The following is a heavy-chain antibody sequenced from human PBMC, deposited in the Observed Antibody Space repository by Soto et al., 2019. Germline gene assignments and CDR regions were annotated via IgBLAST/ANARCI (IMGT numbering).Heavy chain of an antibody. CDR1: GYTFTSYA. D-gene: IGHD6-19*01. J-gene: IGHJ4*02. V-gene: IGHV1-3*01. CDR3: ARVIGGWYYVDY. CDR2: INAGNGNT. Sequence: QVQLVQSGAEVKKPGASVKVSCKASGYTFTSYAMHWVRQAPGQRLEWMGWINAGNGNTKYSQKVQGRVTITRDTSASTADMELSSLRSEDTAVYYCARVIGGWYYVDYWGQGTLVTVSS.